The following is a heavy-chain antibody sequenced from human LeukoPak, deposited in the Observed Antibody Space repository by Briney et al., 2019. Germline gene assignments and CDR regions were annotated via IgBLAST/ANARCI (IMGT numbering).Heavy chain of an antibody. D-gene: IGHD1-26*01. CDR2: ISWNSGSI. CDR3: ARLASGSYPNYFDY. Sequence: GGSLRLTCAASGFTFDDYAMHWVRQAPGKGLEWVSGISWNSGSIGYADSVKGRFTISRDNAKNSLYLQMSSLRAEDTAVYYCARLASGSYPNYFDYWGQGLLVTVSS. J-gene: IGHJ4*02. V-gene: IGHV3-9*01. CDR1: GFTFDDYA.